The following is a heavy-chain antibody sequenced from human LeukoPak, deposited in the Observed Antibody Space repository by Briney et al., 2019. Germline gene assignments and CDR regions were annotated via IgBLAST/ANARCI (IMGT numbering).Heavy chain of an antibody. CDR1: GYTFTGYY. D-gene: IGHD3-10*01. Sequence: ASVKVSCKASGYTFTGYYMHWVRQAPGQGLEWMGWINPNSGGTNYAQKFQGRVTMIRDTSISTAYMELSRLRSDDTAVYYCARERGSITMVRGVALNWFDPWGQGTLVTVSS. CDR3: ARERGSITMVRGVALNWFDP. CDR2: INPNSGGT. V-gene: IGHV1-2*02. J-gene: IGHJ5*02.